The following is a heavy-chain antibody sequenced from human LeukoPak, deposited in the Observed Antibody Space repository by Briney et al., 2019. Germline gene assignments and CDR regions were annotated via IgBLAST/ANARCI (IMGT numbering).Heavy chain of an antibody. J-gene: IGHJ4*02. CDR2: IIPIFGTA. CDR1: GGTFSSYA. D-gene: IGHD6-19*01. CDR3: ARDSMRSSGWYVLDY. V-gene: IGHV1-69*13. Sequence: SVKVSCKASGGTFSSYAISWVRQAPGQGLEWMGGIIPIFGTANYAQQFEGRVTITADESTSTAYMELSSLRSEDTAVYYCARDSMRSSGWYVLDYWGQGTLVTVSS.